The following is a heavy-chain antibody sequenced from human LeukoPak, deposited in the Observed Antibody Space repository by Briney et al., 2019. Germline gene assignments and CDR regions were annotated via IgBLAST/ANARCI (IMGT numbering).Heavy chain of an antibody. D-gene: IGHD6-19*01. CDR2: ITNDGSST. CDR3: AKDNRRHYTSGPNPDSLH. J-gene: IGHJ4*02. Sequence: GGSLRLSCAASGLTFNSHWMHWVRQAPGKGLVWVSRITNDGSSTTYADSVKGRSTISRDNAKNSLYLQMNSLRVEDTAFYYCAKDNRRHYTSGPNPDSLHWGQGALVTVSS. V-gene: IGHV3-74*01. CDR1: GLTFNSHW.